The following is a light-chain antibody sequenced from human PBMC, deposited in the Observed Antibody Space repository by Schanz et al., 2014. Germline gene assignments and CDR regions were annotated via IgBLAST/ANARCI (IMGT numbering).Light chain of an antibody. CDR1: SSDIGTHNF. CDR3: SAYTRSSAHWF. Sequence: QSVLTQPPSASGSPGQSVTISCTGTSSDIGTHNFVSWYQQNPGKAPKLMIYGVSKRPSGVSNRFSASKSGNTASLTISGLQAEDEADYYCSAYTRSSAHWFFGGGTKLTVL. CDR2: GVS. V-gene: IGLV2-14*01. J-gene: IGLJ3*02.